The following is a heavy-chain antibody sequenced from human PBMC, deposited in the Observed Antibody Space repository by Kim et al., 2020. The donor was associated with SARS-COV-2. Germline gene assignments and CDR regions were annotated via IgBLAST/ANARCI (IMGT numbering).Heavy chain of an antibody. Sequence: QKVQGRVTMTRDTSRSTAYMELSRLRSDDTAVYYCARVDYSNYYYYGMDVWGQGTTVTVSS. V-gene: IGHV1-2*02. D-gene: IGHD4-4*01. J-gene: IGHJ6*02. CDR3: ARVDYSNYYYYGMDV.